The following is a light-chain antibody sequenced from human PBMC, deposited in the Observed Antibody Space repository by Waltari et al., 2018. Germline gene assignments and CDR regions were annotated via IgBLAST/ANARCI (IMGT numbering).Light chain of an antibody. Sequence: DLVMTESPDTLAVSLGERATIHWQSRQSVLYSSNNKNYLAWYQQKPGQPPKLLIYWASTRESGVPDRFSGSGSGTDFTLTISSLQAEDVAVYYCQQYYSTPRTFGQGTKLEIK. CDR3: QQYYSTPRT. J-gene: IGKJ2*01. CDR2: WAS. V-gene: IGKV4-1*01. CDR1: QSVLYSSNNKNY.